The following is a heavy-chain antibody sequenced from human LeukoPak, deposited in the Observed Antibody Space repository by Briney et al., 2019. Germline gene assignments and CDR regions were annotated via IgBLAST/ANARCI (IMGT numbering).Heavy chain of an antibody. D-gene: IGHD4-17*01. V-gene: IGHV4-34*01. Sequence: SETLSLTCAVYGGFFTDNYWSWIRQPPGKGLEWIGEINHSGSTNFNPSLKSRVTILVDASKNQFSLKPNSVTAADTAVYYCATIINGEDDYWGQGTLVTVSS. J-gene: IGHJ4*02. CDR3: ATIINGEDDY. CDR1: GGFFTDNY. CDR2: INHSGST.